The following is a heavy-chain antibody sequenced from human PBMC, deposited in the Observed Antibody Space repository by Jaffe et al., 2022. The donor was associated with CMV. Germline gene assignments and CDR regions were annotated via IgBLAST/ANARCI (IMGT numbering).Heavy chain of an antibody. CDR2: ISISGDST. J-gene: IGHJ2*01. CDR1: GFTFGSYA. V-gene: IGHV3-23*01. Sequence: EVQLSESGGDLVQPGGSLRLSCAASGFTFGSYAMAWVRQPPGKGLEWISVISISGDSTYYSDSVKGRFTISRDNSKNTLYLQMNSLRAEDTAVFYCAKDATAGYWYFDLWGRGTLVTVSS. CDR3: AKDATAGYWYFDL.